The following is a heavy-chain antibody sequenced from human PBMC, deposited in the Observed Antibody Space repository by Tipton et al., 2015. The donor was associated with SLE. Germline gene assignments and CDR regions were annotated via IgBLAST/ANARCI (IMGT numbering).Heavy chain of an antibody. J-gene: IGHJ4*02. Sequence: TLSLTCTVSDDSISSNTYYWGWIRQPPGKGLEWIGSIFYSGSTYYNPSLESRVTISVDTSRNQFSLKLSSWTAADTAVYYCARDSRYAGLHFATWGRGTLVTVYS. CDR1: DDSISSNTYY. CDR2: IFYSGST. V-gene: IGHV4-39*07. D-gene: IGHD2-2*01. CDR3: ARDSRYAGLHFAT.